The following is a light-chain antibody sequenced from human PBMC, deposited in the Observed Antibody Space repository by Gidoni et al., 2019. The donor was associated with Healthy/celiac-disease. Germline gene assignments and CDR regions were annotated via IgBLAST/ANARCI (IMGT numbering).Light chain of an antibody. CDR3: QQYYSTPRT. J-gene: IGKJ1*01. CDR1: QSVLYSSNNKNF. Sequence: DIAMTQSPDSLAVSLGERATINCKSSQSVLYSSNNKNFLAWYQQKPGQHPNLLIFWASTRESGVPDPFSSSGSGADFTLTISSLQAEDVAVYYCQQYYSTPRTFGQGTKVEIK. V-gene: IGKV4-1*01. CDR2: WAS.